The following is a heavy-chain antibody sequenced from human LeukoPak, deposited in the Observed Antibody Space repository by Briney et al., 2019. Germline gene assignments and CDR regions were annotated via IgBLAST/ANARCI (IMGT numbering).Heavy chain of an antibody. CDR1: GFTSNTYG. V-gene: IGHV3-23*01. CDR3: AKDPLRILGSFEI. D-gene: IGHD2/OR15-2a*01. Sequence: QPGGSLSLSCAASGQASGFTSNTYGMTWVRRAPGKGLEWVSGISGSTGNTYYADSVKGRFTISRDTSKNTLYLQMSSLRAEDTAVYYCAKDPLRILGSFEIWGQGTMVTVS. J-gene: IGHJ3*02. CDR2: ISGSTGNT.